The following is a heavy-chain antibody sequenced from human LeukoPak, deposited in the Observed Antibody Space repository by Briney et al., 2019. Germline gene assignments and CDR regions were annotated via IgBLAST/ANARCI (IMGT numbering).Heavy chain of an antibody. J-gene: IGHJ4*02. D-gene: IGHD3-10*01. CDR2: IYTSGST. CDR3: AGDFSYGSRFDY. Sequence: TSETLSLTCTVSGGSISSYYWSWIRQPAGKGLEWIGRIYTSGSTNYNPSLKSRVTMSVDTSKNQFSLKLSSVTAADTAVYYCAGDFSYGSRFDYWGQGTLVTVSS. CDR1: GGSISSYY. V-gene: IGHV4-4*07.